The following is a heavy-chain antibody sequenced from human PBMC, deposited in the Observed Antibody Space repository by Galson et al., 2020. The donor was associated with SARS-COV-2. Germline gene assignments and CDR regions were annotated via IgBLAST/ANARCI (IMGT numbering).Heavy chain of an antibody. CDR2: IYYSGST. D-gene: IGHD2-21*01. Sequence: ETSETLSLTCTVSGGSISSGDYYWSWIRQPPGKGLEWIGYIYYSGSTYYNPSLKSRVTISVDTSKNQFSLKLSSVTAADTAVYYCARVIRPYYGIDVWGQGTTVTVSS. CDR1: GGSISSGDYY. J-gene: IGHJ6*02. V-gene: IGHV4-30-4*01. CDR3: ARVIRPYYGIDV.